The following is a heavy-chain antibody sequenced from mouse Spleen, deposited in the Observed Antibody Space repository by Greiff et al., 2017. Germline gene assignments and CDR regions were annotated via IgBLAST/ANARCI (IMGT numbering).Heavy chain of an antibody. D-gene: IGHD2-2*01. Sequence: EVQGVESGGGLVQPGGSLKLSCAASGFTFSDYYMYWVRQTPEKRLEWVAYISNGGGSTYYPDTVKGRFTISRDNAKNTLYLQMSRLKSEDTAMYYCARHNGYYWYFDVWGTGTTVTVSS. CDR3: ARHNGYYWYFDV. CDR2: ISNGGGST. J-gene: IGHJ1*03. CDR1: GFTFSDYY. V-gene: IGHV5-12*01.